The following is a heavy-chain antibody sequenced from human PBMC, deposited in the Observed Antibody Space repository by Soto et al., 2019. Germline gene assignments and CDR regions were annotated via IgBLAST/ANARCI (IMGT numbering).Heavy chain of an antibody. D-gene: IGHD3-22*01. CDR2: ISHDGGNT. J-gene: IGHJ4*02. CDR1: GLTFSSFG. Sequence: QVQLVESGGGVVRPGRSMRLSCAASGLTFSSFGMHWVRQAPGKGPEWVAFISHDGGNTYYTDSVKGRCTVSRDNSKNTVYLQMTSLRVADTAVYHCASGPLDYYAASGVLDYWGQGTLVTVSS. CDR3: ASGPLDYYAASGVLDY. V-gene: IGHV3-30*03.